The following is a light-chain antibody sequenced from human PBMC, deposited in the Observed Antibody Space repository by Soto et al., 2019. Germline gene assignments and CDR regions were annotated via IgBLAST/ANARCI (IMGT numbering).Light chain of an antibody. CDR2: GAS. V-gene: IGKV1-39*01. Sequence: DIELTQSPSSLSASVGDRVTITCVASQSISTFLNWYQHKRGKAPKLLIHGASSLQSGVPFRFTGSGSGTDFSLTISGLQPEDSETYYCQQSYSTLLSFGGGTMVDIK. CDR3: QQSYSTLLS. J-gene: IGKJ4*01. CDR1: QSISTF.